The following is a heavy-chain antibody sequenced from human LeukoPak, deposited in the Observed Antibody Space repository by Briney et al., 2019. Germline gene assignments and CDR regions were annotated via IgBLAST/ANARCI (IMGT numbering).Heavy chain of an antibody. CDR2: IWYDGSNK. V-gene: IGHV3-33*06. CDR3: AKPWTYSSPDGVDY. J-gene: IGHJ4*02. D-gene: IGHD6-13*01. Sequence: GGSLRLSCAASGFTFSSYGMHWVRQAPGKGLEWVAVIWYDGSNKYYADSVKGRFTISRDNSKNTLYLQMNSLRAEDTAVYYCAKPWTYSSPDGVDYWGQGTLVTVSS. CDR1: GFTFSSYG.